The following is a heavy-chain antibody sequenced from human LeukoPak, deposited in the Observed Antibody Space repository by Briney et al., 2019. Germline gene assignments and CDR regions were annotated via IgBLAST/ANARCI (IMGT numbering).Heavy chain of an antibody. CDR3: ARMEGDY. D-gene: IGHD3-3*01. V-gene: IGHV4-34*01. CDR2: INHSGST. Sequence: SETLSLTCAVYGGPFSGYYWSWIRQPPGKGLEWIGEINHSGSTNYNPSLKSRVTISVDTSKNQFSLKLSSVTAADTAVYYCARMEGDYWGQGTLVTVSS. J-gene: IGHJ4*02. CDR1: GGPFSGYY.